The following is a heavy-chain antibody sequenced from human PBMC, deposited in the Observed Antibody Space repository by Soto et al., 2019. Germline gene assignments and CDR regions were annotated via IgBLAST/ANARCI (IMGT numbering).Heavy chain of an antibody. CDR3: ARYNWNHYGMDV. CDR2: IYYSGST. D-gene: IGHD1-20*01. V-gene: IGHV4-39*01. Sequence: SETLSLTCTVSGGSISSRSYYWGWIRQPPGKGLEWIGSIYYSGSTYYNPSLNSRVTISVDTSKNQYSLKLSSVTAADTAVYYWARYNWNHYGMDVWGHGTTVTVSS. CDR1: GGSISSRSYY. J-gene: IGHJ6*02.